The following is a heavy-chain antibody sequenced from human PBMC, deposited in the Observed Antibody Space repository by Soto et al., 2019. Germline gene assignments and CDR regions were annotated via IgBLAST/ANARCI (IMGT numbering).Heavy chain of an antibody. CDR2: IRGSGGST. J-gene: IGHJ4*02. CDR3: AKVPYCGGHCYPLSVY. D-gene: IGHD2-21*02. Sequence: EVQLLESGGGLVQPGGSLRLSCAASGFTFSSYAMSWVRQAPGKGLEWVSAIRGSGGSTYYADSVKGRFTISRDNSKNTLYLQMNSLRAEDTAVYYCAKVPYCGGHCYPLSVYWGQGTIVNVSS. V-gene: IGHV3-23*01. CDR1: GFTFSSYA.